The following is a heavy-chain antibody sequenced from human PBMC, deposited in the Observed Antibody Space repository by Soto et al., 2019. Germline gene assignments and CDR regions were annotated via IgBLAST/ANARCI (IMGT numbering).Heavy chain of an antibody. J-gene: IGHJ4*02. V-gene: IGHV3-53*01. CDR1: GFTVTNSY. D-gene: IGHD1-1*01. CDR2: VYTSGRT. Sequence: EVQLVESGGDLIQPGGSLRLSCAASGFTVTNSYMAWVRQAPGKGLEWVSVVYTSGRTYHADSVKGRFTVSRDISTNMFFLQMNKLSAEDMATYYCARAGFERLYFDQWGRGTLVPVSS. CDR3: ARAGFERLYFDQ.